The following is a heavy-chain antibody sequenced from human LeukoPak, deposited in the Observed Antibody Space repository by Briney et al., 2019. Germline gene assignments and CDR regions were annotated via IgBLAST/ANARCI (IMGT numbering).Heavy chain of an antibody. CDR1: GFTFGDYA. CDR2: IRSKAYGGTT. CDR3: TRDLKVGSGSYLDY. D-gene: IGHD1-26*01. V-gene: IGHV3-49*04. J-gene: IGHJ4*02. Sequence: GGSLRLSCTASGFTFGDYAMSWVRQAPGKGLEWVGFIRSKAYGGTTEYAASVKGRFTISRDDSKSIAYLQMNSLKTEDTAVYYCTRDLKVGSGSYLDYWGQGTLVTVSS.